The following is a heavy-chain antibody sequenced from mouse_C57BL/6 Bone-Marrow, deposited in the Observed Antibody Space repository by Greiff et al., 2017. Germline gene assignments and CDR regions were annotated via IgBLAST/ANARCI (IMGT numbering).Heavy chain of an antibody. V-gene: IGHV1-64*01. Sequence: VQLQQPGAELVKPGASVKLSCKASGYTFTSYWMHWVKQRPGQGLEWIGMIHPNSGSTNYNEKFKSKATLTVDKSSSTAYMQLSSLTSEDAAVYYCARGVYDDSSDYWGQGTTLTVSS. D-gene: IGHD1-1*01. CDR1: GYTFTSYW. CDR3: ARGVYDDSSDY. J-gene: IGHJ2*01. CDR2: IHPNSGST.